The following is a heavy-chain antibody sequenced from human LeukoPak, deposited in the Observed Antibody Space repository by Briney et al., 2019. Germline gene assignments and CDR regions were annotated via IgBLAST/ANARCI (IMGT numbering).Heavy chain of an antibody. CDR3: AARTIYGDFGYYGLDV. D-gene: IGHD4-17*01. V-gene: IGHV5-51*01. CDR2: IYPGDSDT. Sequence: GESLKISCKGSGYSFTTYWIGWVRQMPGKGLEWMGIIYPGDSDTRYSPSFQGQVTISADKSISTAYLQWSSLKASDTAMYYCAARTIYGDFGYYGLDVWGQGTTVTVSS. J-gene: IGHJ6*02. CDR1: GYSFTTYW.